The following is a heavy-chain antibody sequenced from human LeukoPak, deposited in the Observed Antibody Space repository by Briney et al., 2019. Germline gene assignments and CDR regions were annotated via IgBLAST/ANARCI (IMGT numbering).Heavy chain of an antibody. Sequence: ASMKVSCKASGYTFTGYYMHWVRQAPGQGLEWMGRINPNSGGTNYAQKFQGRVTMTRDTSISTAYMELSRLRSDDTAVYYCARGLYSSSWYVDYWGQGTLVTVSS. J-gene: IGHJ4*02. V-gene: IGHV1-2*06. CDR1: GYTFTGYY. D-gene: IGHD6-13*01. CDR3: ARGLYSSSWYVDY. CDR2: INPNSGGT.